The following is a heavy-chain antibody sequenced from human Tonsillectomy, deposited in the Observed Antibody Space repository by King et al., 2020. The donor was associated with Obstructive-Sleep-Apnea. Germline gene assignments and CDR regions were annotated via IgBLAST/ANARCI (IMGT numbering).Heavy chain of an antibody. CDR1: GYTFITHG. Sequence: QLVQSGGEVKKPGASVKVSCRASGYTFITHGITWVRQAPGQGLEWMGWISANSGSTNYAQKLQGRVTLTTDTFTSTAYMELGSLRSDDTAVYYCARGLGSGITTPYYYGMDVWGQGTTVTVSS. CDR2: ISANSGST. D-gene: IGHD3-10*01. CDR3: ARGLGSGITTPYYYGMDV. V-gene: IGHV1-18*01. J-gene: IGHJ6*02.